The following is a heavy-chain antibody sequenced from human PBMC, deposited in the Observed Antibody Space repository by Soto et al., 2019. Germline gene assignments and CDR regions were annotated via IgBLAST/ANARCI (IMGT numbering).Heavy chain of an antibody. Sequence: QLHLVQSGAVVKKPGASVTVSCSASGYPVTAYYMHWVRQAPGRGLEWMGGINPATGAAKYTQTCQGRVHMTRDTSTNTVFMELSGLTSEDTAVFYCSRGGGVGVAGSAAFDMWGQGTLVTVSS. V-gene: IGHV1-2*02. J-gene: IGHJ3*02. CDR2: INPATGAA. CDR3: SRGGGVGVAGSAAFDM. D-gene: IGHD3-3*01. CDR1: GYPVTAYY.